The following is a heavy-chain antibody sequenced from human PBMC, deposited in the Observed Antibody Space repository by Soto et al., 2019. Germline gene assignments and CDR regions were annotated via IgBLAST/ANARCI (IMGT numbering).Heavy chain of an antibody. V-gene: IGHV1-3*04. Sequence: QVQLLQSGAEVKKPGASVKVACKASGITYTTYAIHWVRQAPGQGLEWMGWINTGNGNTRYSQRFQGRVTLTTDTSASTAYMDVSSLTSEDTAVYYCARAISGYVSWGQGTLITVSS. CDR3: ARAISGYVS. J-gene: IGHJ5*02. CDR2: INTGNGNT. D-gene: IGHD5-12*01. CDR1: GITYTTYA.